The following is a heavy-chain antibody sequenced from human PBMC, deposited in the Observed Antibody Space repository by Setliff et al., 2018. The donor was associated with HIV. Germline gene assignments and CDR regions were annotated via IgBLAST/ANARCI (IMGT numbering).Heavy chain of an antibody. V-gene: IGHV4-34*01. D-gene: IGHD3-22*01. CDR1: GGSFSGYY. J-gene: IGHJ3*02. Sequence: SETLSLTCAVYGGSFSGYYWSWIRQPPGKGLEWIGEINHSGSTNYNPSLKSRVTISVDTSKNRFSLKLSSVTAADTAVYYCARGVPPDLYYDSSHGYDAFDIWGQGTMVTVSS. CDR3: ARGVPPDLYYDSSHGYDAFDI. CDR2: INHSGST.